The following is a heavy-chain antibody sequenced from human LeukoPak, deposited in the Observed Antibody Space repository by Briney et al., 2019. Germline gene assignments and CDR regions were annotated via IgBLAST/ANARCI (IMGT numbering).Heavy chain of an antibody. V-gene: IGHV4-4*07. Sequence: PSETLSLTCTVSGDFISNYYWSWIRKPAGKGLEWIGRIYTSGSTNYNPSLKSRVTMSVDTSKNQFSLELSSVTAADTAVYYCATHDVLDAFDIWGQGTMVTVSS. D-gene: IGHD3-16*01. CDR2: IYTSGST. CDR3: ATHDVLDAFDI. CDR1: GDFISNYY. J-gene: IGHJ3*02.